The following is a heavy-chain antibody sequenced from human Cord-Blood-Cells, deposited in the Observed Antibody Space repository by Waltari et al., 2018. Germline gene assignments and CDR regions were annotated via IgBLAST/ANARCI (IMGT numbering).Heavy chain of an antibody. J-gene: IGHJ5*02. D-gene: IGHD6-6*01. CDR2: IYWDDDK. CDR3: AHRRQSSSSNWFDP. CDR1: GFSPSTSGVG. Sequence: QITLKESGPTLVKPTQTLTLTCTFSGFSPSTSGVGVGWIRQPPGKALEWLALIYWDDDKRYSPSLKSRLTITKDTSKNQVVLTMTNMDPVDTATYYCAHRRQSSSSNWFDPWGQGTLVTVSS. V-gene: IGHV2-5*02.